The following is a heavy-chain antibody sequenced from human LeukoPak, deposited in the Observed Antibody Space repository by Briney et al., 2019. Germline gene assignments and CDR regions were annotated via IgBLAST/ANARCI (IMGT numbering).Heavy chain of an antibody. CDR1: GGSISSGGYY. CDR3: AREVTMSGAVYFDY. V-gene: IGHV4-31*03. Sequence: PSQTLSLTCTVSGGSISSGGYYWSWIRQHPGKGLEWIGYIYYSGSTYYNPSLKSRVTISVDTSKNQFSLKLSSVTAADTAVYYCAREVTMSGAVYFDYWGQGTLVTVSS. CDR2: IYYSGST. D-gene: IGHD3-10*02. J-gene: IGHJ4*02.